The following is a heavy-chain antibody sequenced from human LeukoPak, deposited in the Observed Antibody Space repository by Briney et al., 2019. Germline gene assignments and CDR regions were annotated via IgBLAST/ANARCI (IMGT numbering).Heavy chain of an antibody. CDR2: IRYDGSNK. CDR3: AKDSGIYYYYYYMDV. V-gene: IGHV3-30*02. CDR1: GFTFSSYG. Sequence: PGGSLRLSCAASGFTFSSYGMHWVRQAPGKGLEWVAFIRYDGSNKYYADSVKGRFTISRDNSKNTLYLQMNSLRAEDTAVYYCAKDSGIYYYYYYMDVWGKGTTVTVSS. J-gene: IGHJ6*03.